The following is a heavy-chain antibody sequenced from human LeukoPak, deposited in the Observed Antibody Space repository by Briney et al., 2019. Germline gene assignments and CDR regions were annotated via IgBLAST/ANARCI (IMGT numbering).Heavy chain of an antibody. V-gene: IGHV3-48*01. J-gene: IGHJ3*02. D-gene: IGHD3-3*01. Sequence: GGSLRLSCAASGFTFSSYSMNWVRQAPGKGLEWVSYISSSSSTIYYADSVKGRFTISRDNAKNSLYLQMNSLRAEDTAVYYCASKTLILATSDAFDIWGQGTMVTVSS. CDR3: ASKTLILATSDAFDI. CDR1: GFTFSSYS. CDR2: ISSSSSTI.